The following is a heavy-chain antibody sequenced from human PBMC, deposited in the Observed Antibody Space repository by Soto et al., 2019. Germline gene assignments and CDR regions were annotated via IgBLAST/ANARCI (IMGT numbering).Heavy chain of an antibody. V-gene: IGHV3-33*01. CDR1: GFTFTNYG. Sequence: GGSLRLSCAASGFTFTNYGMHWVRQAPGKGREWVAVIWYDGSNRFYADSVKGRFTISKDNSQNMLYLQMHSLRPEDTAVYYCTRDPYGGSRYYFDSWGQGTLVTVSS. CDR2: IWYDGSNR. D-gene: IGHD1-26*01. J-gene: IGHJ4*02. CDR3: TRDPYGGSRYYFDS.